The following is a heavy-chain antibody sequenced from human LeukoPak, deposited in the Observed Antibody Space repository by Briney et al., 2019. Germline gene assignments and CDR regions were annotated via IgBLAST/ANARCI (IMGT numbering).Heavy chain of an antibody. CDR3: ARVWQDYSGVDY. CDR2: MTPDGSST. V-gene: IGHV3-74*01. CDR1: GFMFSNYW. D-gene: IGHD2-21*01. J-gene: IGHJ4*02. Sequence: PGGSLRLSCAASGFMFSNYWMHWVRQAPGKGLVWVSRMTPDGSSTNYADSVTGRFTISRDNAKSSLYLQMNSLRDEDTAVYYCARVWQDYSGVDYWGQGTLVTVSS.